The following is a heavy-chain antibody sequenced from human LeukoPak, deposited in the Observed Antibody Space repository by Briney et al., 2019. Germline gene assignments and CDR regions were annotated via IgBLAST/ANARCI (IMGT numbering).Heavy chain of an antibody. CDR2: ISTSVNP. J-gene: IGHJ6*03. D-gene: IGHD3-16*01. Sequence: PSGTLSLTCTVSGGSISSGSYYWNWIRQPAGKGLEWIGRISTSVNPNYNPSLKSRVTISVDTSKNQFSLKLSSVTAADTAVYYCARAPGGRRAYYMDVWGKGTTVTISS. CDR3: ARAPGGRRAYYMDV. V-gene: IGHV4-61*02. CDR1: GGSISSGSYY.